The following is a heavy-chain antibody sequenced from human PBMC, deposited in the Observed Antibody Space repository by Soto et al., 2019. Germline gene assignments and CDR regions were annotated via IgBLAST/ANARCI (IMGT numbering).Heavy chain of an antibody. J-gene: IGHJ4*02. D-gene: IGHD3-16*01. Sequence: PSETLSLTCTVSGDSFSNSYWSWIRQPAGKGLEWIGRIYPSGTVNYNATLRSRVTISVDKPKNQLSLKLMSVTAADTAVYYCARDYDGFDYWGPGILVTVSS. CDR1: GDSFSNSY. V-gene: IGHV4-4*07. CDR2: IYPSGTV. CDR3: ARDYDGFDY.